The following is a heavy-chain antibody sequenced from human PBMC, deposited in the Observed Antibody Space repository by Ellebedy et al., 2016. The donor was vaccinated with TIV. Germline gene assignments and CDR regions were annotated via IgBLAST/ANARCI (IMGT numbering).Heavy chain of an antibody. CDR1: GYTFTGYY. Sequence: AASVKVSCKASGYTFTGYYMHWVRQAPGQGLERMGWINPNSGGTNYAQKFQGRVTMTRDTSISTAYMELSRLRSDDTAVYYCAREKGGKYYFDYWGQGTLVTVSS. J-gene: IGHJ4*02. CDR2: INPNSGGT. CDR3: AREKGGKYYFDY. V-gene: IGHV1-2*02.